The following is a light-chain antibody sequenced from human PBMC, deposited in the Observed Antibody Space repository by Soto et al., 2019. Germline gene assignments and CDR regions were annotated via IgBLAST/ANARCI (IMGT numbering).Light chain of an antibody. CDR2: GAS. J-gene: IGKJ1*01. CDR3: QQYGSSPWK. Sequence: EIVLTHSPGTLSFSPLEITNLSCSSSQSVSSSYLAWYQQKPGQAPRLLIYGASSRATGIPDRFSGSGSGTDFTLTISRLEPEDFAVYYCQQYGSSPWKFGQGTKVDIK. CDR1: QSVSSSY. V-gene: IGKV3-20*01.